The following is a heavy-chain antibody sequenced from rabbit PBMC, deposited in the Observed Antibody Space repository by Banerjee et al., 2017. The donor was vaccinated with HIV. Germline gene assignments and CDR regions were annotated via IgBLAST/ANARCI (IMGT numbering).Heavy chain of an antibody. V-gene: IGHV1S40*01. CDR2: INTGGSA. D-gene: IGHD4-1*01. CDR1: GFSFSSSYN. J-gene: IGHJ4*01. Sequence: QSLEESGGDLVKPGASLTLTCTASGFSFSSSYNMQWVRQSPGKGLESIGFINTGGSAYYASWAKGRFTISKTSSTTVTLQMTSLTAADTATYFCAREDISVWGFNLWGPGTLVTVS. CDR3: AREDISVWGFNL.